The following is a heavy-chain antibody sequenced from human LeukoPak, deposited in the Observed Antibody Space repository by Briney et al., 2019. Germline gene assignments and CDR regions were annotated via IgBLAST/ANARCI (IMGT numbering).Heavy chain of an antibody. V-gene: IGHV3-30-3*01. D-gene: IGHD3-22*01. J-gene: IGHJ1*01. CDR2: ISYDGSNK. CDR1: GFTFSSYA. Sequence: PGGSLRLSCAASGFTFSSYAMHWVRQAPGKGLEWVAVISYDGSNKYYADSVKGRFTISRDNSKNTLYLQMNSLRAEDTAVYYCAKEYYYDSIYFHYWGQGTLVTVSS. CDR3: AKEYYYDSIYFHY.